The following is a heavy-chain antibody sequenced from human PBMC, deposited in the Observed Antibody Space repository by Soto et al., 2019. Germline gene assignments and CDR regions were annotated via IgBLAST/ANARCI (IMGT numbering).Heavy chain of an antibody. V-gene: IGHV3-66*01. CDR2: IYSGGST. CDR3: ARDHGGVAWGY. Sequence: EVQLVESGGGLVQPGGSLRLSCAASGFTVSSNYMSWVRHAPGKGLEWVSVIYSGGSTYYADSVKGRFTISRDNSKNTLYLQVNSLRAEDTAVYYCARDHGGVAWGYGGQGTLVTVSA. J-gene: IGHJ4*02. D-gene: IGHD3-16*01. CDR1: GFTVSSNY.